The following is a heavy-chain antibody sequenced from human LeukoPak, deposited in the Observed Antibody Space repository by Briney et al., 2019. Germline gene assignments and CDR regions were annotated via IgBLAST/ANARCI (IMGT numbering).Heavy chain of an antibody. Sequence: PGGSLKISCKGSGYSFTSYWISWVRQMPGEGLEWMGFIYTGDSDTRYSPSFQGQVTTSADKSISTAYLQWSSLKASETAMYYGARQDYGDYVGRDAFDIWGQGTMVTVSS. CDR2: IYTGDSDT. D-gene: IGHD4-17*01. CDR1: GYSFTSYW. V-gene: IGHV5-51*03. CDR3: ARQDYGDYVGRDAFDI. J-gene: IGHJ3*02.